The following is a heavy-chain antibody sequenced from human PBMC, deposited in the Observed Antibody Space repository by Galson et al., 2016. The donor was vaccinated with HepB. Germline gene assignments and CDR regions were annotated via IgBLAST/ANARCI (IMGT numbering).Heavy chain of an antibody. Sequence: SLRLSCAVSGITFDDYAMHWVRQAPGKGLEWVSGISWQGGSIGYADSVKGRVSISRDNARNLLYLQMNSLRSDDTALYYCVKDMGAWGRGAMDVWGQGTTVTVSS. CDR3: VKDMGAWGRGAMDV. V-gene: IGHV3-9*01. CDR2: ISWQGGSI. CDR1: GITFDDYA. J-gene: IGHJ6*02. D-gene: IGHD7-27*01.